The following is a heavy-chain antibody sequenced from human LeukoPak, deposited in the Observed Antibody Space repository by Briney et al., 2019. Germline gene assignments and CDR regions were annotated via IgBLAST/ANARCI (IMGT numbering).Heavy chain of an antibody. CDR1: GFPFSTYS. CDR3: ARESSARWLQFDDY. J-gene: IGHJ4*02. CDR2: ISSSSNYI. Sequence: TGGSLRLSCAASGFPFSTYSMNWVRQTPGKGLEWVSSISSSSNYIYYADSVKGRFTISRDNAKNSLCLQMNSLRAEDTAVYYCARESSARWLQFDDYWGQGTLVTVSS. V-gene: IGHV3-21*01. D-gene: IGHD5-24*01.